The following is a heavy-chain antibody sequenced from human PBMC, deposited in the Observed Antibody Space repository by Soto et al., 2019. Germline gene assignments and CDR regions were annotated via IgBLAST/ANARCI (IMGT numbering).Heavy chain of an antibody. CDR2: IYWDDDK. CDR1: GFSLSTSGVG. V-gene: IGHV2-5*02. D-gene: IGHD3-3*01. J-gene: IGHJ3*02. CDR3: AHSLPIPFWSGYYTVDAFDI. Sequence: QITLKESGPTLVKPTQTLTLTCTFSGFSLSTSGVGVGWIRQPPGKALEWLALIYWDDDKRYSPSLKSRLTNTKDTSKNQVVLTMPNMDPVDTATYYCAHSLPIPFWSGYYTVDAFDIWGQGTMVTVSS.